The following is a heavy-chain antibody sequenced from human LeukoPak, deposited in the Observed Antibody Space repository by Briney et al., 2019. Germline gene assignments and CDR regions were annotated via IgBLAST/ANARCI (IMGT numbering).Heavy chain of an antibody. CDR2: FDPEDGET. J-gene: IGHJ5*02. CDR1: GYTLTELS. V-gene: IGHV1-24*01. D-gene: IGHD6-13*01. Sequence: ASVKVSCKVSGYTLTELSMHWVRQAPGKGLEWMGGFDPEDGETIYAQKFQGRVTMTEDTSTDTAYMELSSLRSEDTAVYYCATSYLGYSSSWFDPNWFDPWGQGTLVTVSS. CDR3: ATSYLGYSSSWFDPNWFDP.